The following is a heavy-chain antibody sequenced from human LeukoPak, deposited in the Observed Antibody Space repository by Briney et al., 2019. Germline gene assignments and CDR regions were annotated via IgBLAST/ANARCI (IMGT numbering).Heavy chain of an antibody. D-gene: IGHD2-2*01. CDR2: IYAGGST. CDR1: GFSVSSNY. V-gene: IGHV3-53*01. CDR3: ARASIPGYCSSASCPFDY. J-gene: IGHJ4*02. Sequence: GGSLRLSYVPSGFSVSSNYMSWVRQAPGKGLEWVSVIYAGGSTYYADSVKGRFTISRDNSKNTLYLQMNSLRAEDTAVYYCARASIPGYCSSASCPFDYWGQGTLVTVSS.